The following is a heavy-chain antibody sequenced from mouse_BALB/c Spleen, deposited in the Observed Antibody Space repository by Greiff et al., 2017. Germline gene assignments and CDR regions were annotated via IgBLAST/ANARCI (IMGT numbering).Heavy chain of an antibody. CDR3: AREGFTWYFDV. V-gene: IGHV1-82*01. CDR1: GYAFSSSW. Sequence: VQLQESGPELVKPGASVKISCKASGYAFSSSWMNWVKQRPGQGLEWIGRIYPGDGDTNYNGKFKGKATLTADKSSSTAYMQLSSLTSVDSAVYFCAREGFTWYFDVWGAGTTVTVSS. CDR2: IYPGDGDT. J-gene: IGHJ1*01.